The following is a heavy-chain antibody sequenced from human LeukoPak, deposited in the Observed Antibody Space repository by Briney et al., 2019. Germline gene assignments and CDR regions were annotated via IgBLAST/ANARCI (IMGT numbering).Heavy chain of an antibody. CDR2: INPNSGGT. Sequence: ASVKVSCKTSRYTFTGYYMHWERQAPGQGLEWMGWINPNSGGTNYAQKFQGRVTMTRDTSISTAYMELSRLRSDDTAVYYCARDLARLYPGGAFDIWGQGTMVTVSS. CDR1: RYTFTGYY. CDR3: ARDLARLYPGGAFDI. D-gene: IGHD3-16*02. J-gene: IGHJ3*02. V-gene: IGHV1-2*02.